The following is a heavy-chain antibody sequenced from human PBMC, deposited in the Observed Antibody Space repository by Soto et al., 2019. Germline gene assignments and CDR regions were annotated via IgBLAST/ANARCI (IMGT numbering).Heavy chain of an antibody. CDR3: ARSPLGYDYVRQTWREVGDSFDI. Sequence: SETLSLTCAIYGASLGGFHWTWLRPAPGKGLEWIGEVIHGGSTNYNPSLKSRVSFSLDTSKNQFSLRLMSVTAADTAVYYCARSPLGYDYVRQTWREVGDSFDIWGRGTMVTVSS. D-gene: IGHD3-16*01. CDR1: GASLGGFH. V-gene: IGHV4-34*12. CDR2: VIHGGST. J-gene: IGHJ3*02.